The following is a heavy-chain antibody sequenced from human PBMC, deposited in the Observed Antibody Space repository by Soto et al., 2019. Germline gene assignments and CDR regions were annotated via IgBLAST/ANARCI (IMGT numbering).Heavy chain of an antibody. J-gene: IGHJ4*02. CDR3: VKGGRWLQNVNFDY. V-gene: IGHV3-64D*06. Sequence: GGSLRLSCSASGFTFSSYAMHWVRQSPGKGLEYVSAISSNGGSTYYADSVKGRFTISRDNSKNTLYLQMSSLRAEDTAVYYCVKGGRWLQNVNFDYWGQGTLVTVSS. CDR2: ISSNGGST. CDR1: GFTFSSYA. D-gene: IGHD3-16*01.